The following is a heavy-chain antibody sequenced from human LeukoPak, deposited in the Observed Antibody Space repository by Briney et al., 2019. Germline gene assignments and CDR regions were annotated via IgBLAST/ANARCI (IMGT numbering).Heavy chain of an antibody. CDR1: GYTFTDYY. V-gene: IGHV1-2*06. CDR3: ARQGSLGTWFDP. Sequence: VSVKVSCKASGYTFTDYYMQWVRQAPGQGLEWMGRINHNSGGTDYAQNFQGRVTMTRDTYISTVYMELSSLKSNDTAVYYCARQGSLGTWFDPWGQGSLVTVSS. J-gene: IGHJ5*02. CDR2: INHNSGGT. D-gene: IGHD7-27*01.